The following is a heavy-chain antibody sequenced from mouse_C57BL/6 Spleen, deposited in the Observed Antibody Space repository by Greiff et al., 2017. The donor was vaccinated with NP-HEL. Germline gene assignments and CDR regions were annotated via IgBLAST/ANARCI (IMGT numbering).Heavy chain of an antibody. CDR3: ARMAFITTGLEDY. V-gene: IGHV1-64*01. J-gene: IGHJ4*01. CDR1: GYTFTSYW. CDR2: IHPNSGST. Sequence: VQLQQSGAELVKPGASVKLSCKASGYTFTSYWMHWVKQRPGQGLEWIGMIHPNSGSTNYNEKFKSKATLTVDKSSSTAYMQLSSLTSEDSAVYYCARMAFITTGLEDYWGQGTSVTVSS. D-gene: IGHD1-1*01.